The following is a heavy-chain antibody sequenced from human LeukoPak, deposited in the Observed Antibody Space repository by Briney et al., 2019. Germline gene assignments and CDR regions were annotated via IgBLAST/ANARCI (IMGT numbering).Heavy chain of an antibody. CDR2: IYYSGRT. D-gene: IGHD2-2*01. Sequence: PSETLSLTCTVSGGSISSSSYYWDWIRQPPGKGLEWIGGIYYSGRTYYNPSLKSRVTISVDTSKNQFSLKLSSVTAADTAVYYCARRRSSSYYYYYMDVWGKGTTVTVSS. CDR3: ARRRSSSYYYYYMDV. J-gene: IGHJ6*03. CDR1: GGSISSSSYY. V-gene: IGHV4-39*01.